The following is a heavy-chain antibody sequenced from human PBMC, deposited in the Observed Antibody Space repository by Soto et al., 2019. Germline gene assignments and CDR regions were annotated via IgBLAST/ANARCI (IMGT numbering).Heavy chain of an antibody. CDR2: ISGSGGST. J-gene: IGHJ3*02. CDR3: AKDMLEQQLVGGAFDI. V-gene: IGHV3-23*01. CDR1: GFTFSSYA. D-gene: IGHD6-13*01. Sequence: GGSLRLSCAASGFTFSSYAMSWVRQAPGKGLEWVSAISGSGGSTYYADSVKGRFTISRDNSKNTLYLQMNSLRAEDTAVYYCAKDMLEQQLVGGAFDIWGQGTMVTVSS.